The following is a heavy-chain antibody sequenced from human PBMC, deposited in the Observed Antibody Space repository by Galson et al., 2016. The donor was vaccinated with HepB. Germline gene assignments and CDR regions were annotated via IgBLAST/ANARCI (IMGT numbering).Heavy chain of an antibody. D-gene: IGHD3-10*01. CDR1: GGSISSNNW. V-gene: IGHV4-4*02. CDR2: IYHSGST. J-gene: IGHJ4*02. CDR3: ARVGYYYSGSILGALDY. Sequence: LSLTCAVSGGSISSNNWWSWVRQSPGKGLEWIGEIYHSGSTNYSPSLQSRVTISVDKSKNEFSVRRNSVTAADTAIYYCARVGYYYSGSILGALDYWGQGTLVTVSS.